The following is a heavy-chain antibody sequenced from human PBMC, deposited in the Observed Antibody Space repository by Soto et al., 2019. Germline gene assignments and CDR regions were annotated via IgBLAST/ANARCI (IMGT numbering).Heavy chain of an antibody. CDR1: GFTVSSKY. Sequence: EVQLVESGGGLVQPGGSLRLSCAASGFTVSSKYMSCVRQAPGKGLEWVSVIYSGGSTYYADSVKGRFTISRDNSKNTLYLQMNSLRAEDTAVYYCARDRIAVAGNPEYFQHWGQGTLVTVSS. J-gene: IGHJ1*01. V-gene: IGHV3-66*01. D-gene: IGHD6-19*01. CDR2: IYSGGST. CDR3: ARDRIAVAGNPEYFQH.